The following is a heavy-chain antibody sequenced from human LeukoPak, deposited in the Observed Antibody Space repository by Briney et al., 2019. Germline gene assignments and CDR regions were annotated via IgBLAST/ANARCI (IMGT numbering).Heavy chain of an antibody. CDR2: INPSGDFR. CDR1: GYTFGTHW. J-gene: IGHJ5*02. D-gene: IGHD1-26*01. V-gene: IGHV1-46*01. CDR3: ARDYSGEWEQLTGWWFDP. Sequence: ASVKVSCKASGYTFGTHWMHWVRQAPGQGLEWMAIINPSGDFRSYAQKFQGRLNVTRDMSTRTVYMELSDLRPEDTAVYYCARDYSGEWEQLTGWWFDPWGQGTLVIVSS.